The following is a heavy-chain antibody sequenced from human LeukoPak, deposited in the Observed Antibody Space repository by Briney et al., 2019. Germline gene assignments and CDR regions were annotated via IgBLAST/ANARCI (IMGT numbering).Heavy chain of an antibody. CDR2: IYYNGST. D-gene: IGHD3-3*01. CDR1: GDFINTYY. Sequence: SETLSLTCTVSGDFINTYYWTWIRQPPGRGLEWVGYIYYNGSTKYNPSLKSRVTISVDMSKNQFSLKLSSVTAADTAVYYCARGGGGDDFWSGYPIQFYYMDVWGKGTTVTVSS. J-gene: IGHJ6*03. V-gene: IGHV4-59*12. CDR3: ARGGGGDDFWSGYPIQFYYMDV.